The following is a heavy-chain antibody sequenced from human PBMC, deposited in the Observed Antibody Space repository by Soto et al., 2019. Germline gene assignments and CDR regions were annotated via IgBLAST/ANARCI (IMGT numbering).Heavy chain of an antibody. J-gene: IGHJ6*03. Sequence: ASVKVSCKVSGYTLTELSMHWVRQAPGKGLEWMGGFDPEDGETIYAQKFQGRVTMTGDTSTDTAYMELGSLRSEDTAVYYCATRGRYGKYYYMDVWGKGTTVTVSS. V-gene: IGHV1-24*01. CDR2: FDPEDGET. CDR3: ATRGRYGKYYYMDV. CDR1: GYTLTELS. D-gene: IGHD4-17*01.